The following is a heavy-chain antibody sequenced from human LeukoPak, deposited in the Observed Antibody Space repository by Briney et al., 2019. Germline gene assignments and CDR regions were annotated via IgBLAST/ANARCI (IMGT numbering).Heavy chain of an antibody. CDR2: ISTYNGNT. J-gene: IGHJ4*02. V-gene: IGHV1-18*01. CDR1: GYTYTTYG. D-gene: IGHD1-26*01. Sequence: ASVTVSCKASGYTYTTYGISWVRQAPGQGLEWMGWISTYNGNTEYAQNLQGTVTMTTGTSTSTAYMELRSLRSDDTAVYHCARGTYYDYWGQGTLVIVSS. CDR3: ARGTYYDY.